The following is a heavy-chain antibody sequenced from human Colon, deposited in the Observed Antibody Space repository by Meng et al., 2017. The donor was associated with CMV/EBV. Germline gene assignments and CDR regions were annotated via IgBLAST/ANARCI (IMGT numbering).Heavy chain of an antibody. CDR1: GGTFISYT. J-gene: IGHJ4*02. CDR3: ARSLSGSSWSS. D-gene: IGHD6-13*01. CDR2: IIPIVDKT. Sequence: SVQVSCKPSGGTFISYTIQWMRQAPGQGLEWMGRIIPIVDKTDYAQKFHGRVLITEDKATGTAYMQLSSLTSEDTATFYCARSLSGSSWSSWGQGTLVTVSS. V-gene: IGHV1-69*02.